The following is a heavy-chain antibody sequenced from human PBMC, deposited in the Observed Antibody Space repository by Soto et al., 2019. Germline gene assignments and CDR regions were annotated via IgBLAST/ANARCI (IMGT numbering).Heavy chain of an antibody. J-gene: IGHJ5*02. CDR2: IFYLGSS. CDR1: GDSIISSDFY. D-gene: IGHD3-3*02. CDR3: ARHSLALRKNNWFDP. Sequence: SEILSLTCTVSGDSIISSDFYWGWVRQPPGKGLEWIGSIFYLGSSYYNPSLKSRVTMSVDTSKNQFSLRLRSVTAADTALYFCARHSLALRKNNWFDPWGQGIMVTVSS. V-gene: IGHV4-39*01.